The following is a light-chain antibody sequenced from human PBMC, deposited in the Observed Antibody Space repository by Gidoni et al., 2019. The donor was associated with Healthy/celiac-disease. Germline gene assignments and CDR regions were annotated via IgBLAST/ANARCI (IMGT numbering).Light chain of an antibody. CDR2: DAS. CDR1: QSVSSY. V-gene: IGKV3-11*01. CDR3: QQRSNWPWT. Sequence: EIVLTQSPATLSLSPGERATLSCRASQSVSSYLAWYQQKPGQAPRLLIYDASNRATGIPARLSGSGSGTDFTLTISSLEPEDFAVDYCQQRSNWPWTFGQGTKVEIK. J-gene: IGKJ1*01.